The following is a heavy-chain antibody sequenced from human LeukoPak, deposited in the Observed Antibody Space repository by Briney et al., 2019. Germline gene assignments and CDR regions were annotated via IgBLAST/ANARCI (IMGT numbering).Heavy chain of an antibody. V-gene: IGHV1-18*01. Sequence: ASVKVSCKASGYTFTSYGISWVRQAPGQGLEWMGWISAYNGNTNYAQKLQGRVTMTTDTSTSTAYMELRSLRSDDTAVYYCARRPKQQLAPYYYYGMDVWGQGTTVTVSS. D-gene: IGHD6-13*01. CDR3: ARRPKQQLAPYYYYGMDV. CDR2: ISAYNGNT. J-gene: IGHJ6*02. CDR1: GYTFTSYG.